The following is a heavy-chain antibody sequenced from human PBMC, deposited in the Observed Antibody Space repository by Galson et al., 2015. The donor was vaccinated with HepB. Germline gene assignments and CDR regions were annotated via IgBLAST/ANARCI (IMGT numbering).Heavy chain of an antibody. CDR3: AREGSSWPFDY. CDR1: GYTFTTYG. Sequence: SVKVSCKASGYTFTTYGISWVRQAPGQGLEWMGWISAYNGNTNYAQKLQGRVTITRDTSASTAYMELSSLRSEDTAVYYCAREGSSWPFDYWGQGTLVTVSS. J-gene: IGHJ4*02. V-gene: IGHV1-18*04. CDR2: ISAYNGNT. D-gene: IGHD6-13*01.